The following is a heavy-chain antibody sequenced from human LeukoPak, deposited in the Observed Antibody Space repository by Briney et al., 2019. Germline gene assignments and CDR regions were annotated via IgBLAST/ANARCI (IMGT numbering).Heavy chain of an antibody. Sequence: SETLSLTCTVSGGSISTSTYYWGWIRQPPGKGLEWIGSIYYSGSPYYNPSLKSRVTISVDKSKNQFSLKLSSVTAADTAVYYCARDRGGSGWYYFDYWGQGTLVTVSS. J-gene: IGHJ4*02. CDR3: ARDRGGSGWYYFDY. V-gene: IGHV4-39*07. CDR1: GGSISTSTYY. CDR2: IYYSGSP. D-gene: IGHD6-19*01.